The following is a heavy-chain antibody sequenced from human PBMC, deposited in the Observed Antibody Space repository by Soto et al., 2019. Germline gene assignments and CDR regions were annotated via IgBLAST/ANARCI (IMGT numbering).Heavy chain of an antibody. CDR1: GCTFSSYA. CDR2: IIPIPGTA. Sequence: QVQLVQSGAEVKKPGSSVKVSCKASGCTFSSYAISWVRQAPGQGLEWMGGIIPIPGTANYAQKFQGRVTITEDESTSTAYMELSSLRSEETAVYYCARSQGSSTSLEIYYYYYYGMDVWGQGTTVTVSS. J-gene: IGHJ6*02. V-gene: IGHV1-69*01. D-gene: IGHD2-2*01. CDR3: ARSQGSSTSLEIYYYYYYGMDV.